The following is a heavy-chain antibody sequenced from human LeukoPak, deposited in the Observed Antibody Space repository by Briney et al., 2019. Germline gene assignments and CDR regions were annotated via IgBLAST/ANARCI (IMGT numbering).Heavy chain of an antibody. CDR3: ARVGGATAVTMYFEY. CDR1: GFTFSSYS. J-gene: IGHJ4*02. V-gene: IGHV3-48*02. D-gene: IGHD1-26*01. Sequence: GGSLRLSCAASGFTFSSYSMNWVRQAPGKGPEWVSYISSGSSTIYYADSVKGRFTISRDNAKNSLYLQMNSLRDEDTAVYYCARVGGATAVTMYFEYWGQGTLVTVTS. CDR2: ISSGSSTI.